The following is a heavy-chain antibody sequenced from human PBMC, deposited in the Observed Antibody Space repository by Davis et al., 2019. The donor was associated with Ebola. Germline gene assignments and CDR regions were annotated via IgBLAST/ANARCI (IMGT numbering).Heavy chain of an antibody. CDR2: ITKGSDAI. Sequence: GESLKIPCAASGFLFSDYSMNRVRQAPGKGLEWVTYITKGSDAIHYGDSVKGRFTVSRDNSKKTVFLQMNSLRAEDTAVYYCARGSLTVTGTLDFWGQGTPVTVSS. V-gene: IGHV3-48*04. CDR3: ARGSLTVTGTLDF. J-gene: IGHJ4*02. D-gene: IGHD1-14*01. CDR1: GFLFSDYS.